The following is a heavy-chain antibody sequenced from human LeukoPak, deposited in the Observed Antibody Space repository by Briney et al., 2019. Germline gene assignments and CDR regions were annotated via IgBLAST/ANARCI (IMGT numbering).Heavy chain of an antibody. D-gene: IGHD6-13*01. CDR3: ARDRGSWYGVFDY. CDR1: GGTFSSYA. V-gene: IGHV1-69*05. CDR2: IIPIFGTA. J-gene: IGHJ4*02. Sequence: ASVKVSCKASGGTFSSYAISWVRQAPGQGLEWMGGIIPIFGTANYAQKFQGRVTITTDESTSTAYMELSSPRSEDTAVYYCARDRGSWYGVFDYWGQGTLVTVSS.